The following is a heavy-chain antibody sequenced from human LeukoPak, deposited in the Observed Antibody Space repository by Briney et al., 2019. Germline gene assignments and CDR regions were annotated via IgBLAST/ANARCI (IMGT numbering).Heavy chain of an antibody. CDR1: EYTFTGYY. Sequence: ASVKVSCKASEYTFTGYYLHWVRQAPGQGLEWMGWINPNSGGTNYAQKFQGRVTMTRDTSISTAYMELSRLRSDDTAVYYCARLDSGYDPVFDYWGQGTLVTVSS. CDR2: INPNSGGT. V-gene: IGHV1-2*02. J-gene: IGHJ4*02. D-gene: IGHD5-12*01. CDR3: ARLDSGYDPVFDY.